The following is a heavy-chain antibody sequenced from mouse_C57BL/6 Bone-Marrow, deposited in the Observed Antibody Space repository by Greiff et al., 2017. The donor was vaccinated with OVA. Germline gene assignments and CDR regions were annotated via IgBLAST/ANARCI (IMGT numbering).Heavy chain of an antibody. CDR3: ASLLWLRRVDWYVDV. CDR2: IYPGDGDT. Sequence: QVQLQQSGAELVKPGASVKISCKASGYAFSSYWMNWVKQRPGKGLEWIGQIYPGDGDTNYNGKFKGKATLTADKSSSTAYMQLSSLTYADSAVYFCASLLWLRRVDWYVDVWGTGTMVTVSS. J-gene: IGHJ1*03. D-gene: IGHD2-2*01. CDR1: GYAFSSYW. V-gene: IGHV1-80*01.